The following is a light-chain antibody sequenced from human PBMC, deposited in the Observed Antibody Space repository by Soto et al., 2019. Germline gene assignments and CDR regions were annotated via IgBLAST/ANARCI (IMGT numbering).Light chain of an antibody. CDR1: QSVSSNY. J-gene: IGKJ5*01. Sequence: EIVLTQSPGTLSLSPGERATLSCRASQSVSSNYLAWYQQKRGQPPRLLIYGASIRATGIPDRFSGSGSGTDFTLTISRLEPEDFAVYYCQQHSNWPPITFGQGTRLEIK. CDR2: GAS. CDR3: QQHSNWPPIT. V-gene: IGKV3D-20*02.